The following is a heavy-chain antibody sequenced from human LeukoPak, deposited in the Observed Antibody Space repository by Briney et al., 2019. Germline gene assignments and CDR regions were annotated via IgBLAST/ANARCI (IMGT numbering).Heavy chain of an antibody. D-gene: IGHD6-19*01. J-gene: IGHJ4*02. CDR2: ISGSDSST. CDR3: AKCRSMAVAGINY. CDR1: GFTFSSYA. V-gene: IGHV3-23*01. Sequence: GGSLRLSCAASGFTFSSYAMSWVRQAPGKGLEWVSAISGSDSSTHYADSVKGRFTISRDNSKNTLFPQMNSLRAEDTAVYYCAKCRSMAVAGINYWGQGTLVTVSS.